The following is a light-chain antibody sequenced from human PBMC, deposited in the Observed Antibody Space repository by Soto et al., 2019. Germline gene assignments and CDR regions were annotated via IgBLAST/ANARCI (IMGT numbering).Light chain of an antibody. CDR1: SSDVGSYNL. V-gene: IGLV2-23*01. J-gene: IGLJ1*01. Sequence: VLTQPASVSGSPGQSITISCTGTSSDVGSYNLVSWYRQYPGKAPKLMIYEGSKRPSGVSDRFSGSKSGNTASLTISGLKDEDEADYYCSSYAGTDTYVFGSGTKV. CDR3: SSYAGTDTYV. CDR2: EGS.